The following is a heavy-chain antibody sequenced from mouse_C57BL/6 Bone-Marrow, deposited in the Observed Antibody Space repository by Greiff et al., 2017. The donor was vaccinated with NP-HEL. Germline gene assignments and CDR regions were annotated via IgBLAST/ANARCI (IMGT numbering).Heavy chain of an antibody. J-gene: IGHJ2*01. CDR1: GYTFTDYN. D-gene: IGHD2-4*01. Sequence: VQLKESGPELVKPGASVKMSCKASGYTFTDYNMHWVKQSHGKSLEWIGYINPNNGGTSYNQKFKGKATLTVNKSSSTAYMELRSLTSEDSAVYYCARSGDYDGCGYWGQGTTLTVSS. CDR3: ARSGDYDGCGY. V-gene: IGHV1-22*01. CDR2: INPNNGGT.